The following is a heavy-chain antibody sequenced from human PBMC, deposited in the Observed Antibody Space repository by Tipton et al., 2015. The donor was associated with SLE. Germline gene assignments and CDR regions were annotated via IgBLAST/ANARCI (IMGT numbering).Heavy chain of an antibody. CDR1: GLTFATYS. V-gene: IGHV3-23*01. Sequence: SLRLSCAASGLTFATYSMGWVRQAPGKGLEWVSSIGVDGVTKFYADSVRGRFTISRDNSKNTVYLQVNSLRAEDMAVYFCGGRRASILGYGMDVWGQGTTVTVSS. CDR2: IGVDGVTK. D-gene: IGHD2-21*01. J-gene: IGHJ6*02. CDR3: GGRRASILGYGMDV.